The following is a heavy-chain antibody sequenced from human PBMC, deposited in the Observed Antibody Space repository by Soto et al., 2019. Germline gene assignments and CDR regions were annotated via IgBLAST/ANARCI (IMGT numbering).Heavy chain of an antibody. Sequence: EVQLLESGGGLVQPGGSLRLSCAASGFTFSSYAMSWVRQAPGKGLEWVSAISGSGGSTYYADSVKGRFTISRDNSKNTLYLQRNSLRAEDTAVYFCAQQMGWVDTAGMNAFDIWGQGTMVTVSS. V-gene: IGHV3-23*01. D-gene: IGHD5-18*01. CDR3: AQQMGWVDTAGMNAFDI. CDR2: ISGSGGST. CDR1: GFTFSSYA. J-gene: IGHJ3*02.